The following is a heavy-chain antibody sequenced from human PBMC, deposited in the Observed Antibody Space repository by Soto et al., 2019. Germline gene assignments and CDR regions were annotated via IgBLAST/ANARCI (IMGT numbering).Heavy chain of an antibody. CDR2: IYTSGST. CDR1: VGSISGSIGRYY. CDR3: ASTFTSHDTSGYYPH. Sequence: SETLSLTCTVSVGSISGSIGRYYWSWIRQPAGKGLEWIGHIYTSGSTNYNPSLKSRVTMSVDTSRNRFSLKLTSVTAADTAVYLCASTFTSHDTSGYYPHWGQGTLVTVSS. D-gene: IGHD3-22*01. V-gene: IGHV4-61*09. J-gene: IGHJ4*02.